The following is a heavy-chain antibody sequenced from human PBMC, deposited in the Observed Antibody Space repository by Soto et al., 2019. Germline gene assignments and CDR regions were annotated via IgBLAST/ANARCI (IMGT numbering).Heavy chain of an antibody. J-gene: IGHJ3*02. CDR3: ARARTNTIFGLVSVRAFDI. D-gene: IGHD3-3*01. Sequence: QVQLVQSGAEVKKPGSSVKVSCKASGGTFSSYAISWVRQAPGQGLEWMGGIIPIFGTANYAQKFQGRVTITADESTSTAYMELSSLRSEDTAVYYCARARTNTIFGLVSVRAFDIWGQGTMVTVSS. CDR1: GGTFSSYA. V-gene: IGHV1-69*01. CDR2: IIPIFGTA.